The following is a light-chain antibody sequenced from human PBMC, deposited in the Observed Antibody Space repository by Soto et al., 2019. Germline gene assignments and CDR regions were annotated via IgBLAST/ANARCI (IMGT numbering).Light chain of an antibody. CDR1: SSDVGGYNY. V-gene: IGLV2-14*01. Sequence: QSVLTQPASVSGSPGQSITISCTGTSSDVGGYNYVSWYQQHPGKAPKLMIYDVSNRPSGVSNRFSGSKSGNTASLTISGLQAEDEADYYCSSYTSSSTAPYVFGTGTKAT. CDR3: SSYTSSSTAPYV. J-gene: IGLJ1*01. CDR2: DVS.